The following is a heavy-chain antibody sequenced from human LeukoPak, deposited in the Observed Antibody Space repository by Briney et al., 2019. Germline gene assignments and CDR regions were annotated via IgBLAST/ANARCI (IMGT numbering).Heavy chain of an antibody. CDR3: ASARWDY. CDR1: GDSIITSHW. D-gene: IGHD5-24*01. Sequence: SETLSLTCALSGDSIITSHWWSWVRQRPGKGLEWIGEIYHSGSTNYNPSLQSRVTISVDKSKNQFSLSLSSVTAADTAVYYCASARWDYWGQGTLVTVSS. CDR2: IYHSGST. V-gene: IGHV4-4*02. J-gene: IGHJ4*02.